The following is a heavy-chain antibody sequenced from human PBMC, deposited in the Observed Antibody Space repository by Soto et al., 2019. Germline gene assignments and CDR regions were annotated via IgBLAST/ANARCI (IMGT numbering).Heavy chain of an antibody. J-gene: IGHJ5*02. Sequence: GGSLRLSCAASGFTFSDYYMSWIRHAPGKGLEWVSYISSSGSTIYYADSVKGRFTISRDNAKNSLYLQMNSLRAEDTAVYYCAREGYCSGGSCYSVWWFDPWGQGTLVTVSS. CDR1: GFTFSDYY. CDR3: AREGYCSGGSCYSVWWFDP. V-gene: IGHV3-11*01. CDR2: ISSSGSTI. D-gene: IGHD2-15*01.